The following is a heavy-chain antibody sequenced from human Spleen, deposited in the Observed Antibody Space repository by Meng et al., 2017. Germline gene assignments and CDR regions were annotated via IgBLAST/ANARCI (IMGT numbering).Heavy chain of an antibody. CDR1: GYTFINHG. CDR2: FNTYNGYT. D-gene: IGHD1-1*01. CDR3: ARVTGDRVYYCGMDV. J-gene: IGHJ6*02. Sequence: ASVKVSCKASGYTFINHGITWVRQAPGQGLEWMGWFNTYNGYTNYAQKFQGRVTVTIDRATATAYMELRSLRPDDTAVYYCARVTGDRVYYCGMDVWGQGTTVTVSS. V-gene: IGHV1-18*01.